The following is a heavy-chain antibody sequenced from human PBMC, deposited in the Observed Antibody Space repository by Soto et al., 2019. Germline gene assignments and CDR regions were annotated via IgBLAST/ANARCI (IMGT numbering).Heavy chain of an antibody. V-gene: IGHV3-7*01. J-gene: IGHJ4*02. Sequence: EVQLVESGGDLVQPGGSLRLSCAVSGFTFSHYWMTWVRQAPGKGLEWVANIKEDGTEENYVDSVKGRFTISRDNAKNSLYLQMNSLRPEDTAVYYCARCGREVDYWGQGTLVVVSS. CDR3: ARCGREVDY. D-gene: IGHD2-15*01. CDR2: IKEDGTEE. CDR1: GFTFSHYW.